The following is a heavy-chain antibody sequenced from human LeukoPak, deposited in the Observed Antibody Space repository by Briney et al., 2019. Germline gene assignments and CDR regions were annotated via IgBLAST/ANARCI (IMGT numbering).Heavy chain of an antibody. J-gene: IGHJ6*03. CDR1: GGTFSSYA. Sequence: GASVKVSCKASGGTFSSYAISWVRQAPGQGLEWMGGIIPIFGTANYAQKFQGRVTITTDESTSTAYMELSSLRSEDTAVYYCARDQGMSDSSSWYYKGYTDVWGKRTTVTVSS. V-gene: IGHV1-69*05. CDR2: IIPIFGTA. CDR3: ARDQGMSDSSSWYYKGYTDV. D-gene: IGHD6-13*01.